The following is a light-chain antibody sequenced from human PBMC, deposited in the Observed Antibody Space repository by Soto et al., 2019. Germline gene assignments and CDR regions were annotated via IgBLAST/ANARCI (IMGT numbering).Light chain of an antibody. CDR1: QNVSSN. Sequence: EIVLTQSPGTLCLSPGERATLSCGASQNVSSNLALYQQKPGQTPGLLIYGASSRAPGIPARFSGSGSGTDFTLTISSLQSEDFAIYYCQHYDKWLRGFGQGTKVDIK. CDR3: QHYDKWLRG. CDR2: GAS. J-gene: IGKJ1*01. V-gene: IGKV3-15*01.